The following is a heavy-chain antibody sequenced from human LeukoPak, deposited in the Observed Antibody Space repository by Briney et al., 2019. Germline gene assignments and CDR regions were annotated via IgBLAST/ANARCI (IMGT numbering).Heavy chain of an antibody. V-gene: IGHV1-2*02. J-gene: IGHJ4*02. CDR3: APSAREYYFDY. CDR1: GYTFTDYY. Sequence: ASVKVSCKASGYTFTDYYMHWVRQAPGQGPEWMGWINPNSGGTNYAQKFQGRVTMTRDTSISTAYMELSRLRSDDTAFYYCAPSAREYYFDYWGQGTLVTVSS. CDR2: INPNSGGT.